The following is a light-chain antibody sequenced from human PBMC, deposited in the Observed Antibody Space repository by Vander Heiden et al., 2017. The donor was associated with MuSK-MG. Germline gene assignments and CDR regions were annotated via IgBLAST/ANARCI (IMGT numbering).Light chain of an antibody. CDR3: QAWDSSTSVV. Sequence: SYELTQPPPVSVSPGQTASITCSGDKLGDKYACWYQKKPGQSPVLVIYKDSKRPSGIPERFSGSNSGNTATLTISGTQAMDEADYYCQAWDSSTSVVFGGGTKLTVL. CDR1: KLGDKY. CDR2: KDS. J-gene: IGLJ2*01. V-gene: IGLV3-1*01.